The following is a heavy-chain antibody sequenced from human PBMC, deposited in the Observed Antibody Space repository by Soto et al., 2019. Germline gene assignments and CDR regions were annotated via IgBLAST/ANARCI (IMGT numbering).Heavy chain of an antibody. CDR2: ISGSGGST. V-gene: IGHV3-23*01. Sequence: GGSLRLSCAASGFTFSSYAMSWVRQAPGKGLEWVSAISGSGGSTYYADSVKGRFTISRDNSKNTLYLQMNSLRAEDTAVYYCAKVYCSSTSCPPIKYYFDYWGQGTLVTVSS. D-gene: IGHD2-2*01. CDR1: GFTFSSYA. J-gene: IGHJ4*02. CDR3: AKVYCSSTSCPPIKYYFDY.